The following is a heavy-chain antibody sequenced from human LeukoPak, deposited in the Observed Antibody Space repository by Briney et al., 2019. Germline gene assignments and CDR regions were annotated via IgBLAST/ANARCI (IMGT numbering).Heavy chain of an antibody. J-gene: IGHJ3*02. V-gene: IGHV3-30*02. CDR1: GFTFSSYG. CDR3: ARVLKEMATQNAFDI. D-gene: IGHD5-24*01. Sequence: GGSLRLSCAASGFTFSSYGMHWVRQAPGKGLEWVAFIRYDGSNKYYADSVKGRFTISRDNSKNTLYLQMNSLRAEDTAVYYCARVLKEMATQNAFDIWGQGTMVTVSS. CDR2: IRYDGSNK.